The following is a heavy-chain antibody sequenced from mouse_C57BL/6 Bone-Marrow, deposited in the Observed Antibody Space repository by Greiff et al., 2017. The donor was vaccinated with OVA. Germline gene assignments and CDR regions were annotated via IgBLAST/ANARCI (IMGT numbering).Heavy chain of an antibody. J-gene: IGHJ2*01. Sequence: VQLQQSGAEVVRPGASVKLSCKASGYTFTDHYINWGKQRPGQGLEWIARIYPGSGNTYYNEKFKGKATLTAEKSSNTAYMQLSSLTSEDSAVYFCARDDGYFFEYWGQGTTLTVSS. D-gene: IGHD2-3*01. V-gene: IGHV1-76*01. CDR1: GYTFTDHY. CDR3: ARDDGYFFEY. CDR2: IYPGSGNT.